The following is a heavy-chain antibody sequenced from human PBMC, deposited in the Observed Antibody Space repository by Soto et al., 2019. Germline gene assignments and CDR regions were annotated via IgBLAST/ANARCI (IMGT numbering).Heavy chain of an antibody. D-gene: IGHD5-12*01. CDR1: GYPFSKYG. J-gene: IGHJ5*02. V-gene: IGHV1-18*04. CDR3: ATSYDSGFDP. Sequence: QLQLVQSGGEVKKPGASVRVSCEAYGYPFSKYGISWIRQAPGQGLEWMGWIKPDNGNTDYAQKFQGRVTMTTDTSSNTAYMELRSLXXXXXXXXYCATSYDSGFDPXGXX. CDR2: IKPDNGNT.